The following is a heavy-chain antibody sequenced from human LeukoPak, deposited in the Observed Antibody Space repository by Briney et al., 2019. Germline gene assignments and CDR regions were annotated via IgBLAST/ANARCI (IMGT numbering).Heavy chain of an antibody. Sequence: VQVASKASGGAFISYAISWGRPAPGQGGEWMGGIIPIFGTANYAQKFQGRVTITADESTSTAYLELSSLRSEDTAVYYCARLGYYYDSLGHHDYWGQGTLVIVSS. J-gene: IGHJ4*02. CDR1: GGAFISYA. D-gene: IGHD3-22*01. V-gene: IGHV1-69*01. CDR3: ARLGYYYDSLGHHDY. CDR2: IIPIFGTA.